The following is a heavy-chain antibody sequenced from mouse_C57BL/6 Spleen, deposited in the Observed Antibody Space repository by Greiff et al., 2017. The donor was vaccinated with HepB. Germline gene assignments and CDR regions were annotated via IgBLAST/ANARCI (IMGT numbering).Heavy chain of an antibody. J-gene: IGHJ2*01. CDR3: ARKGFIRYEDY. CDR1: GYTFTSYW. Sequence: QVHVKQPGAELVKPGASVKMSCKASGYTFTSYWITWVKQRPGQGLEWIGDIYPGSGSTNYNEKFKSKATLTVDTSSSTAYMQLSSLTSEDSAIYYCARKGFIRYEDYWGQGTTLTVSS. D-gene: IGHD2-14*01. CDR2: IYPGSGST. V-gene: IGHV1-55*01.